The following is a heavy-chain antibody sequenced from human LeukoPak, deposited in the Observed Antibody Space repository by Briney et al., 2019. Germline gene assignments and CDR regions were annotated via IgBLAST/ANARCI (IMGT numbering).Heavy chain of an antibody. CDR2: IIPILGIA. J-gene: IGHJ4*02. V-gene: IGHV1-69*04. Sequence: ASVKVSCKASGGTFSSYAISWVRQAPGQGLEWMGRIIPILGIANYAQKFQGRVTISADKSTSTAYMELSSLRSEDTAVYYCARDLEIAVAGTRFDYWGQGTLVTVSS. CDR3: ARDLEIAVAGTRFDY. D-gene: IGHD6-19*01. CDR1: GGTFSSYA.